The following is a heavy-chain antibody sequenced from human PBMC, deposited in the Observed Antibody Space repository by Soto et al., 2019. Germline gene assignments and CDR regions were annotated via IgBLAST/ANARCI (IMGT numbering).Heavy chain of an antibody. CDR3: ARAQGSGVDAFDI. Sequence: GGSLRLSCAASGFTFSSYGMHWVRQAPGKGLEWVAVIWYDGSNKYYADSVKGRFTISRDNSKNKLYLQMNSLRAEDTAVYYCARAQGSGVDAFDIWGQGTMVTVS. CDR1: GFTFSSYG. J-gene: IGHJ3*02. V-gene: IGHV3-33*01. CDR2: IWYDGSNK. D-gene: IGHD3-10*01.